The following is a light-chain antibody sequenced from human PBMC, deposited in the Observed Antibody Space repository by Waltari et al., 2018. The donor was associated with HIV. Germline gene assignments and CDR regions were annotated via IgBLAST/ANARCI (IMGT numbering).Light chain of an antibody. CDR2: WAS. V-gene: IGKV4-1*01. CDR1: HSILYNFNNRTC. CDR3: QQYYGSPRT. Sequence: DIVMTQSPDSLAVSLGERATVNCKSSHSILYNFNNRTCLAWYQQKPGQPPKLLIYWASTRASGVPDRFSGSGSAADFTLTISDLQAEDVAVYYCQQYYGSPRTFGQGTRLEI. J-gene: IGKJ1*01.